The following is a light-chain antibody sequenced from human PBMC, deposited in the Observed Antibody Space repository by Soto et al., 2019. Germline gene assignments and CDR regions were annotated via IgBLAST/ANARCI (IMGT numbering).Light chain of an antibody. CDR1: ESVSRN. CDR2: DAS. J-gene: IGKJ3*01. CDR3: QQYGSSLFT. V-gene: IGKV3-15*01. Sequence: EVVMTQSPATLSVSPGERATLSCRASESVSRNLAWYQQKPGQAPRLLIYDASTRATGIPDRFSGGGSGTEFTLTISRLEPEDFAVYYCQQYGSSLFTFGPGTKVDIK.